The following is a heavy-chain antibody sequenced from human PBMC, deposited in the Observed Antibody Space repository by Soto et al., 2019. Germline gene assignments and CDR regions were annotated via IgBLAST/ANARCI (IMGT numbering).Heavy chain of an antibody. J-gene: IGHJ6*03. V-gene: IGHV4-39*01. D-gene: IGHD6-13*01. Sequence: LPESGPGLVKPSETLSLTCSVFGDSISSRSYYWAWIRRPPGMGLEWIASISYTGNTYNNPALTRRAAISGDTSNNQFSLKLSFVTAADTAVYYCSRFSWYDGDSITNYYMDFWGNGATVTVSS. CDR2: ISYTGNT. CDR1: GDSISSRSYY. CDR3: SRFSWYDGDSITNYYMDF.